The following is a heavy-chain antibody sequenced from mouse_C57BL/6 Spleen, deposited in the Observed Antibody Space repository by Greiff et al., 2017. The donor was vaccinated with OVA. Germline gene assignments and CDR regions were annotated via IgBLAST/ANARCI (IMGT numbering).Heavy chain of an antibody. CDR2: IYPGSGNT. Sequence: VQGVESGAELVRPGASVKLSCKASGYTFTDYYINWVKQRPGQGLEWIARIYPGSGNTYYNEKFKGKATLTAEKSSSTAYMQLSSLTSEDSAVYFCAREGGFDYWGQGTTLTVSS. V-gene: IGHV1-76*01. J-gene: IGHJ2*01. CDR3: AREGGFDY. CDR1: GYTFTDYY.